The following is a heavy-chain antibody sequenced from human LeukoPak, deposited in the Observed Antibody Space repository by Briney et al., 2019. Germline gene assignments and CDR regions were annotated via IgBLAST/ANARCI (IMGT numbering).Heavy chain of an antibody. V-gene: IGHV5-51*01. CDR3: ARLMATIAAFDI. CDR1: GNRFTSNW. Sequence: GESLKISCKDFGNRFTSNWIGWVRQMPGKGLEWMGIIYPGDSDTRYSPSFQGQVTISADKSISTAYLQWSSLKASDTAMYYCARLMATIAAFDIWGQGTMVTVSS. CDR2: IYPGDSDT. J-gene: IGHJ3*02. D-gene: IGHD5-12*01.